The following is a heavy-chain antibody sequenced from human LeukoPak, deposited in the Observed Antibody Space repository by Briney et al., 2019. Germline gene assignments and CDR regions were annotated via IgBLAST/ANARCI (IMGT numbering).Heavy chain of an antibody. CDR1: GGTFSSYA. CDR2: IIPIFGTA. Sequence: ASVKVSCKASGGTFSSYAISWVRQAPGQGLEWMGGIIPIFGTANYAQKFQGRVTMTRNTSISTAYMELSSLRSEDTAVYYCARGGATTCDYWGQGTLVTVSS. D-gene: IGHD1-7*01. CDR3: ARGGATTCDY. V-gene: IGHV1-69*05. J-gene: IGHJ4*02.